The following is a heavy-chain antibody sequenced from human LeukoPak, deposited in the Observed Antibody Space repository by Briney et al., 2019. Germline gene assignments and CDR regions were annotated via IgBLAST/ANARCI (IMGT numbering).Heavy chain of an antibody. J-gene: IGHJ6*02. CDR2: ISYDGSHE. CDR3: ARGLGYCSGGSCFDGDYYHYGMDV. CDR1: GFTFSKYG. V-gene: IGHV3-30*03. Sequence: GGSLRLSCAASGFTFSKYGIHWVRRAPGKGLEWVAVISYDGSHEYYADSVKGRFTISRDNSKNSLYLQMSSLRPEDTAVYYCARGLGYCSGGSCFDGDYYHYGMDVWGQGTTVIASS. D-gene: IGHD2-15*01.